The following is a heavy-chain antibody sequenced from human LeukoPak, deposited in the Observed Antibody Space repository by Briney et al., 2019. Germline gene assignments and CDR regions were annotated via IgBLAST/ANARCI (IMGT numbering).Heavy chain of an antibody. D-gene: IGHD4-17*01. CDR2: INTNTGNP. Sequence: ASVKVSCKASGYTFNDYYMHWVRQAPGQGLEWMGWINTNTGNPTYAQGFTGRFVFSLDTSVSTAYLQISSLKAEDTAVYYCASNYGDYVGELDYWGQGTLVTVSS. V-gene: IGHV7-4-1*02. J-gene: IGHJ4*02. CDR3: ASNYGDYVGELDY. CDR1: GYTFNDYY.